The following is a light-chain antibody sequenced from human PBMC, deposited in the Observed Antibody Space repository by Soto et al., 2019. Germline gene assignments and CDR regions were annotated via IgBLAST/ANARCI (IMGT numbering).Light chain of an antibody. J-gene: IGLJ1*01. Sequence: QSALTQPASVSGSPGQSITISCTGTSSDVGGYNYVSWYQQHPGKAPKLMIYEVSTRPSGVPNRFSASKSGNTASLTISGLRAEDEADYYCNSYTSNNTYVFGTGTKVTVL. CDR1: SSDVGGYNY. CDR2: EVS. CDR3: NSYTSNNTYV. V-gene: IGLV2-14*01.